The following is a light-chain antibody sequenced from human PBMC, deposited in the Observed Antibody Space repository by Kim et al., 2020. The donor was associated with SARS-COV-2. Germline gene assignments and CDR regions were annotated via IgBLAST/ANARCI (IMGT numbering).Light chain of an antibody. CDR1: QSISGY. CDR2: NAS. J-gene: IGKJ4*01. Sequence: EIVLTQSPTTLSLSPGERATLSCRASQSISGYLAWYQQKPGQAPRLFIVNASQRATGIPARFSGSWSGTDFILTISSLEPEDFAVYYCQQRNNWPFTFGEGTKVDIK. CDR3: QQRNNWPFT. V-gene: IGKV3-11*01.